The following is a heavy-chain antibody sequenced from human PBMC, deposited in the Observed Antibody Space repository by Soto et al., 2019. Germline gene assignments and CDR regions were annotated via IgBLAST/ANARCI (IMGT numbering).Heavy chain of an antibody. CDR1: GFTLSGYA. Sequence: VQLAESGGGLAQPGGSLRLSCAASGFTLSGYAMDWVRQAPGKGLEYVSGISSNGVGTYYANSVQGRFTISRDNSKNTVYLKMGSLRPEDMAVYYCARRARPDFYYMDVWGKGPTVTVSS. J-gene: IGHJ6*03. CDR3: ARRARPDFYYMDV. CDR2: ISSNGVGT. V-gene: IGHV3-64*01. D-gene: IGHD6-6*01.